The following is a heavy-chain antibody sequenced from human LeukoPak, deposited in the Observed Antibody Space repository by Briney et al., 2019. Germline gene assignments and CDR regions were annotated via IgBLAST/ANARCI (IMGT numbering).Heavy chain of an antibody. V-gene: IGHV3-73*01. Sequence: GGSLRLSCAASGFTFSGSAMHWVRQASGKGLEWVGRIRSKANSYATAYAASVKGRFTISTDDSTNTAYLQMNSLKTEDTAVYYCTRPPSRPYCSSTSCYSDDYWGQGTLVTVSS. CDR2: IRSKANSYAT. CDR3: TRPPSRPYCSSTSCYSDDY. CDR1: GFTFSGSA. D-gene: IGHD2-2*01. J-gene: IGHJ4*02.